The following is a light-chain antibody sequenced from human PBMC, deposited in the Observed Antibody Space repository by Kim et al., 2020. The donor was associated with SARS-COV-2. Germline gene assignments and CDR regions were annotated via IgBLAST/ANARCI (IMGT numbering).Light chain of an antibody. CDR1: QSVSSTY. Sequence: PGERATLSCRASQSVSSTYLAWYQQKPGQAPRLLIYGASSRATGIPDRFSGSGSGTDFTLTISRLEPEDFAVYFCQQYGSSRRPTFGGGTKVDIK. CDR3: QQYGSSRRPT. J-gene: IGKJ4*01. V-gene: IGKV3-20*01. CDR2: GAS.